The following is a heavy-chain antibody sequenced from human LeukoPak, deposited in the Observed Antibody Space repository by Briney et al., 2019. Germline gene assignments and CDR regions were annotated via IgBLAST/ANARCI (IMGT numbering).Heavy chain of an antibody. CDR3: ARDRKTGITRTTCDY. V-gene: IGHV1-18*01. J-gene: IGHJ4*02. D-gene: IGHD1/OR15-1a*01. CDR1: GYTFTSYG. CDR2: ISAYNGNT. Sequence: ASVKVSCKASGYTFTSYGSSWVRQAPGQGLEWMGWISAYNGNTNYAQKLQGRVTMTTDTSTSTAYMELRSLRSDDTAVYYCARDRKTGITRTTCDYWGQGTLVTVSA.